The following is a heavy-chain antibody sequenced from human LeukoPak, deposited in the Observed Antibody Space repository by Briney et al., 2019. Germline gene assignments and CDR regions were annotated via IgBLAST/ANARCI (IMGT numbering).Heavy chain of an antibody. Sequence: GGSLRLSCAASGFTFSSYSMNWVRQAPGKGQEWVSYISSSSGNILYADSVKGRFTISRDNAKSSLFLQMNSLRAEDTAVYYCARDEAYSGTYAVTWGQGTLVTVSS. CDR2: ISSSSGNI. CDR3: ARDEAYSGTYAVT. D-gene: IGHD1-26*01. V-gene: IGHV3-48*01. CDR1: GFTFSSYS. J-gene: IGHJ5*02.